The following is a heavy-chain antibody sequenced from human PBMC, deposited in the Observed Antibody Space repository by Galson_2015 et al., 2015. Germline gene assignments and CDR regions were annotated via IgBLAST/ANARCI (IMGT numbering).Heavy chain of an antibody. V-gene: IGHV2-5*01. J-gene: IGHJ6*03. CDR2: IYWNDDK. Sequence: PALVKPTQALTLTCTFSGFSLSTSGVGVGWIRQPPGKALEWLALIYWNDDKRYSPSLKSRLTITKDTSKNQVVLTMTNMDPVDTATYYCAHIAGYCSGGSCYGKDYYYYYYMDVWGKGTTVTVSS. D-gene: IGHD2-15*01. CDR1: GFSLSTSGVG. CDR3: AHIAGYCSGGSCYGKDYYYYYYMDV.